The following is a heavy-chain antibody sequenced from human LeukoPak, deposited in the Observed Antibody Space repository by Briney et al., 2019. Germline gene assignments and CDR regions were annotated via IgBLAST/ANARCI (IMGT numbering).Heavy chain of an antibody. CDR1: GFTFSSYG. V-gene: IGHV3-30*02. CDR2: IRYDGSNK. Sequence: GGSLRLSCAASGFTFSSYGMRWVRQAPGKGLEWVAFIRYDGSNKYYADSVKGRFTISRDNSKNTLYLQMNSLRAEDTAVYYCAKVMVRGVIFDFDYWGQGTLVTVSS. CDR3: AKVMVRGVIFDFDY. D-gene: IGHD3-10*01. J-gene: IGHJ4*02.